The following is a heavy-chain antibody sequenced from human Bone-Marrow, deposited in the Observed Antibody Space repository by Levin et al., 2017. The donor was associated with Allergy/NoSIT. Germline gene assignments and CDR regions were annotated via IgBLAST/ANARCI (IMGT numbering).Heavy chain of an antibody. Sequence: SCAVSGFTFRSYSMNWVRQAPGKGLEWVSSISDSATYIFYADSVKGRFTISRDDATNSLYLQMNSLRAEDTAVYYCARDKGLAFDYWGQGTLVTVSS. D-gene: IGHD5-12*01. V-gene: IGHV3-21*01. J-gene: IGHJ4*02. CDR1: GFTFRSYS. CDR3: ARDKGLAFDY. CDR2: ISDSATYI.